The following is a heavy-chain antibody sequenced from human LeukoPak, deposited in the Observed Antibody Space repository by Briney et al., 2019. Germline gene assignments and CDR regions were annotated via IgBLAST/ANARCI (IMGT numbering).Heavy chain of an antibody. CDR3: ARSLPGPLSGPGGY. CDR1: GFTFSSYG. Sequence: PGGSLRLSCAASGFTFSSYGMHWVRQAPGKGLEWVAVIWYDGSNKYYADSVKGRFTISRDNSKNTLYLQMNSLRAEDTAVYYCARSLPGPLSGPGGYWGQGTLVTVSS. CDR2: IWYDGSNK. J-gene: IGHJ4*02. D-gene: IGHD3-10*01. V-gene: IGHV3-33*01.